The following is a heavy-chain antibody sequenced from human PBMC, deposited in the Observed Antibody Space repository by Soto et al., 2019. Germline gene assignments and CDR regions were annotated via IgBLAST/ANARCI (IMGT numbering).Heavy chain of an antibody. J-gene: IGHJ6*02. CDR2: IIPIFGTA. CDR3: ARDLAARPYYYGMDV. Sequence: SVKVSCKASGGTFSSYAISWVRQAPGQGLEWMGGIIPIFGTANYAQKFQGRVTITADKSTSTAYMELSSLRSEDTAVYYCARDLAARPYYYGMDVWGQGTTVTVSS. CDR1: GGTFSSYA. D-gene: IGHD6-6*01. V-gene: IGHV1-69*06.